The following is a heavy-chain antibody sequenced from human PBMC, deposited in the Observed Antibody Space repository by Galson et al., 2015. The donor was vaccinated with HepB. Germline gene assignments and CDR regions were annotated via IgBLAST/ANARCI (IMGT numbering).Heavy chain of an antibody. CDR1: GFTFSSYA. Sequence: SLRLSCAASGFTFSSYAMSWVRQAPGKGLEWVSAISGSGGSTYYADSVKGRFTISRDNSKNTLYLQMNSLRAEDTAVYYCAKGPKADIFWSGYIDYWGQGTLVTVSS. D-gene: IGHD3-3*01. CDR2: ISGSGGST. V-gene: IGHV3-23*01. J-gene: IGHJ4*02. CDR3: AKGPKADIFWSGYIDY.